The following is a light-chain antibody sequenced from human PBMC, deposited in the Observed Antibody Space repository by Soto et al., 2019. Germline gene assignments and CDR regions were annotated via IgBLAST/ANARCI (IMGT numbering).Light chain of an antibody. CDR1: QGISNY. CDR2: AAS. CDR3: QKYNSDPIT. Sequence: DIQMTQSPSSLSASLGDRVTITCRASQGISNYLEWYQQKPGKDPKLLIYAASTLQSGVPSRFSGSGSGTDFTLTISSLQPEDVETYYCQKYNSDPITFGQGTRLEIK. V-gene: IGKV1-27*01. J-gene: IGKJ5*01.